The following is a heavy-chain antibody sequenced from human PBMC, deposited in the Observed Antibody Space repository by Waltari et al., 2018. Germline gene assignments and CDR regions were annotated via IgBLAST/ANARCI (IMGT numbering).Heavy chain of an antibody. D-gene: IGHD5-18*01. CDR3: ARGYRGYSYGSLSFWFDP. J-gene: IGHJ5*02. V-gene: IGHV4-30-2*01. CDR2: IDHSGSP. CDR1: GGSISSGGYS. Sequence: QLQLQESGSGLVKPSQTLSLTCAVSGGSISSGGYSWSWIRQPPGKGLEWIGYIDHSGSPDDKPALKSRVTISVDRCKNQFALKLSSVTAADTAVYYGARGYRGYSYGSLSFWFDPWGQGTLVTVSS.